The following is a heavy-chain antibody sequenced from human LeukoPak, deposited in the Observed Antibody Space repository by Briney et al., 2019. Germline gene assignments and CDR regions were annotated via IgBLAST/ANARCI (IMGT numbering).Heavy chain of an antibody. V-gene: IGHV1-8*01. CDR1: GYTFKNYD. CDR3: ARAAAGGDDPFDV. J-gene: IGHJ3*01. CDR2: MNPNNDNA. D-gene: IGHD6-25*01. Sequence: ASVKVSCKASGYTFKNYDINWVRQAPGQGLEWMAWMNPNNDNAGSAQKFQGRVTMTRDTSINTAYMEPSSLRSDDTGVYYCARAAAGGDDPFDVWGQGSLIIVSS.